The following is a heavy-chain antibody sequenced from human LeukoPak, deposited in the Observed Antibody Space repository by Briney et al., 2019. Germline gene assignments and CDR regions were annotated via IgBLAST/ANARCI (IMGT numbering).Heavy chain of an antibody. J-gene: IGHJ5*02. Sequence: SETLSLTCAVYSGSFTGYFWSWNRQPPGMGLEWIGEINHSGSTNYNPSLKSRVTISVDTSKNQFSLKLTSVTAADTAVYYCARYRSYCTSTTCYRDWFDPWGQGTLITVSS. CDR1: SGSFTGYF. CDR3: ARYRSYCTSTTCYRDWFDP. V-gene: IGHV4-34*01. D-gene: IGHD2-2*01. CDR2: INHSGST.